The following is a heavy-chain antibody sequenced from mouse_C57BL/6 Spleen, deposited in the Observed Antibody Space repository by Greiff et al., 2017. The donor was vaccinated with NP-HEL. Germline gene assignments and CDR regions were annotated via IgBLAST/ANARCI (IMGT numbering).Heavy chain of an antibody. CDR2: IDPSDSYT. J-gene: IGHJ4*01. Sequence: QVQLQQPGAELVMPGASVKLSCKASGYTFTSYWMRWVKQRPGQGLEWIGEIDPSDSYTNYNQKFKGKSTLTVDKSSSTAYMQLSSLTSEDSAVYYCASSTMVTTMDYWGQGTSVTVSS. D-gene: IGHD2-2*01. V-gene: IGHV1-69*01. CDR1: GYTFTSYW. CDR3: ASSTMVTTMDY.